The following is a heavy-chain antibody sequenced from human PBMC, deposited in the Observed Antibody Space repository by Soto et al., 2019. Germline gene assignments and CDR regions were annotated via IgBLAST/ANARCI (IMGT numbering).Heavy chain of an antibody. D-gene: IGHD4-17*01. V-gene: IGHV4-39*07. CDR2: IYYSGST. CDR1: GGSISSSSYY. CDR3: ARQGYGDYTH. J-gene: IGHJ4*02. Sequence: PSETLSVTCTVSGGSISSSSYYWGWIRQAPGKGLEWIGSIYYSGSTYYNPSLKSRVTISVDTSKNQFSLNLSSLTPADTAVYYCARQGYGDYTHWGQGTLVTVSS.